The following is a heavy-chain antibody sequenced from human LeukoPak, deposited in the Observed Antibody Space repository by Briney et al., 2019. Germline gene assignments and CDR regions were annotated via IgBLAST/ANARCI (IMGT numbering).Heavy chain of an antibody. J-gene: IGHJ1*01. CDR1: GFTFSSSW. CDR3: SRDETATGKLFQH. Sequence: GGSLRLSCTASGFTFSSSWMHWVRQAPGKGLVWVSRIHSDGSTATYADSVKGRFTISRDNARSTLYLQMNSLRAEDTAVYYCSRDETATGKLFQHGGQGTLVTVSS. V-gene: IGHV3-74*01. D-gene: IGHD3-9*01. CDR2: IHSDGSTA.